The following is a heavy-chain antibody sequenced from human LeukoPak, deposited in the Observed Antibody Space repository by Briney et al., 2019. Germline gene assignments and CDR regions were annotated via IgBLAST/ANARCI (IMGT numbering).Heavy chain of an antibody. Sequence: PSETLSLTCNVSGGSINIGSYYWSWIRQPAGKGLEWIGRIYTSGSTNYNPSLKSRVTISVDTSKNQFSLKLSSVTAADTAVYYCARDYGEYAWYGAVRYYYYYMDVWGKGTTVTVSS. CDR1: GGSINIGSYY. CDR3: ARDYGEYAWYGAVRYYYYYMDV. D-gene: IGHD4-17*01. CDR2: IYTSGST. V-gene: IGHV4-61*02. J-gene: IGHJ6*03.